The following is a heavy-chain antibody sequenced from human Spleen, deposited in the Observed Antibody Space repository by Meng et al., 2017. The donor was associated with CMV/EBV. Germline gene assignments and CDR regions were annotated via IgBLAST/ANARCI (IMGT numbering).Heavy chain of an antibody. CDR2: IRSKAYGGTT. D-gene: IGHD6-19*01. J-gene: IGHJ6*02. V-gene: IGHV3-49*04. Sequence: GGSLRLSCTASGFTFGDYAMSWVRQAPGKGLEWVGFIRSKAYGGTTEYAASVKGRFTISRDDSKSIAYLQMNSLRAEDTAVYYCAREAGYSSGWYYYYGMDVWGQGTTVTVSS. CDR1: GFTFGDYA. CDR3: AREAGYSSGWYYYYGMDV.